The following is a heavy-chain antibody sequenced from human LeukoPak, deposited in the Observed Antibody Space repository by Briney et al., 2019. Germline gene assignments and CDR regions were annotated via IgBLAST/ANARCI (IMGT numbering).Heavy chain of an antibody. CDR2: ISSSGSTI. J-gene: IGHJ3*02. Sequence: GGSLRLSCAASGFTFSSYEMNWVRQAPGKGLEWVSYISSSGSTIYYADSVKGRFTISRDNAKNSLYLQVNSLRAEDTAVYYCARSGTPLITIFGVVPPPTFDIWGQGTMVTVSS. CDR3: ARSGTPLITIFGVVPPPTFDI. V-gene: IGHV3-48*03. D-gene: IGHD3-3*01. CDR1: GFTFSSYE.